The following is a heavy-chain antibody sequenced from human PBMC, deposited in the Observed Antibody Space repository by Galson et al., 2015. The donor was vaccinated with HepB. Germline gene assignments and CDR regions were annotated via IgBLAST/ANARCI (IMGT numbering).Heavy chain of an antibody. CDR1: GFTFGVYG. CDR2: IRGYVGNT. J-gene: IGHJ4*02. Sequence: SVKVSCKASGFTFGVYGISWVRQAPGQGLEWLGWIRGYVGNTDYLHKVQGRVTMTRDTSTNTAYMELRSLRSEDTAVYYCARGSQLWELAPGDYWGQGTLVTVSS. V-gene: IGHV1-18*04. D-gene: IGHD5-18*01. CDR3: ARGSQLWELAPGDY.